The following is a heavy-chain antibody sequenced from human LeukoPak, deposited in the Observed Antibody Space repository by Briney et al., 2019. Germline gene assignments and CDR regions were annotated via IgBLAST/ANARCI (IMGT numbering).Heavy chain of an antibody. CDR2: INHSGST. V-gene: IGHV4-34*01. Sequence: PSETLSLTCAVYGGSFSGYYWSWIRQPPGKGLEWIGEINHSGSTNYSPSLKSRVTISVDTSKNQFSLKLSSVTAADTAVYYCARDPSSSYNNWFDPWGQGTLVTVSS. D-gene: IGHD6-13*01. CDR3: ARDPSSSYNNWFDP. CDR1: GGSFSGYY. J-gene: IGHJ5*02.